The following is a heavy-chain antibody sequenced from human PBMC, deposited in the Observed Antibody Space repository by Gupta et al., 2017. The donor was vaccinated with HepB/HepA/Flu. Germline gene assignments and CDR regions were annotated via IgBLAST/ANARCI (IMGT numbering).Heavy chain of an antibody. V-gene: IGHV3-23*01. CDR3: AKSDHGYGEKVVH. CDR2: ISGAGDKT. CDR1: GFTFNLYS. D-gene: IGHD4-17*01. J-gene: IGHJ5*02. Sequence: EVQLLESGGDSVQSGGSLRLSCTASGFTFNLYSMYWVRQAPGKGLERVSFISGAGDKTYYADSVRGRFTISRENSKKTLYLQMSSLRAEDTAIYYCAKSDHGYGEKVVHWGQGTLVTVSS.